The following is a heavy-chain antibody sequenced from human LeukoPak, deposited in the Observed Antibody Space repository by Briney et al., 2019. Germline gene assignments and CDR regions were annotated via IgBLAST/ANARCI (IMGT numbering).Heavy chain of an antibody. D-gene: IGHD3-22*01. CDR2: TYYSGST. V-gene: IGHV4-30-4*01. CDR1: GGSISSYY. Sequence: SETLSLTCTVSGGSISSYYWSRIRQPPGKGLEWIGYTYYSGSTYYNPSLKNRVSISVDTSKNQFSLNLSSETAADTAVYYCARPYYYDSRIDPWGQGTLVTVSS. CDR3: ARPYYYDSRIDP. J-gene: IGHJ5*02.